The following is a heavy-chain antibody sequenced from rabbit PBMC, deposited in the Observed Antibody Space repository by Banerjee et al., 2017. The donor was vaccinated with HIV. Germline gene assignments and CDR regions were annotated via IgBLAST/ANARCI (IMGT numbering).Heavy chain of an antibody. J-gene: IGHJ4*01. V-gene: IGHV1S45*01. Sequence: QEQLEESGGDLVKPEGSLTLTCTASGFSFTNKYVMCWVRQAPGKGLEWIACINTSSGNTVYANWAKGRFTISKTSSTTVTLQMTSLTAADTATYFCARTYTSNGSGFNLWGPGTLVTVS. CDR3: ARTYTSNGSGFNL. D-gene: IGHD1-1*01. CDR1: GFSFTNKYV. CDR2: INTSSGNT.